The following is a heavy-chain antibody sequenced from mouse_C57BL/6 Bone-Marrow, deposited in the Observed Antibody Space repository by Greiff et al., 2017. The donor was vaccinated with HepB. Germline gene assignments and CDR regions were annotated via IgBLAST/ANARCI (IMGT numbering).Heavy chain of an antibody. D-gene: IGHD3-3*01. J-gene: IGHJ4*01. CDR3: ARERTPEGAMDY. Sequence: EVQVVESGGGLVKPGGSLKLSCAASGFTFSDYGMHWVRQAPEKGLEWVAYISSGSSTIYYADTVKGRFTISRDHAKNTLFLQMTSMRSEDTAMYYCARERTPEGAMDYWGQGTSVTVSS. CDR2: ISSGSSTI. V-gene: IGHV5-17*01. CDR1: GFTFSDYG.